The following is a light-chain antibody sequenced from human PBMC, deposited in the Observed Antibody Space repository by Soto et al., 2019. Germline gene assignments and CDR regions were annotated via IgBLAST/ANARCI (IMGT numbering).Light chain of an antibody. Sequence: QAVVTQEPSFSVSPGRTVTLTCGLSSGSVSTSYYPSWYQQTPGQAPRTLIYSTNTRSSGVPDRFSGSILGNKAALTITGAQADDEADYYWALYMGSGIWVFGGGTKLTVL. J-gene: IGLJ3*02. CDR3: ALYMGSGIWV. CDR1: SGSVSTSYY. V-gene: IGLV8-61*01. CDR2: STN.